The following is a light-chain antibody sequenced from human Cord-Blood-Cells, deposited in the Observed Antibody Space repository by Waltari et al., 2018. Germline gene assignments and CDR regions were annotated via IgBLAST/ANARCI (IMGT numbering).Light chain of an antibody. CDR1: SRDVGSYTL. J-gene: IGLJ2*01. V-gene: IGLV2-23*01. CDR3: CSYAGSSTPVV. Sequence: QSALTQPASVSGSPGQSRHISCTGTSRDVGSYTLVPWYHQHPGKAPKLMIYEGSKRPSGVSNRFSGSKSGNTASLTISGLQAEDEADYYCCSYAGSSTPVVFGGGTKLTVL. CDR2: EGS.